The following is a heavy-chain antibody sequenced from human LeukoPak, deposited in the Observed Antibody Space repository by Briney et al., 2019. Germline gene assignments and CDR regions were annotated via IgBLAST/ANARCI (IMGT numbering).Heavy chain of an antibody. D-gene: IGHD4-17*01. CDR1: GGSISPYF. Sequence: TLSLTCTVSGGSISPYFWGWIRQPPGKALEWLARIDWDDDKYYSTSLKTRLTISKDTSKNQVVLTMTNMDPVDTATYYCARITTVTRAFDYWGQGTLVTVSS. CDR2: IDWDDDK. CDR3: ARITTVTRAFDY. V-gene: IGHV2-70*11. J-gene: IGHJ4*02.